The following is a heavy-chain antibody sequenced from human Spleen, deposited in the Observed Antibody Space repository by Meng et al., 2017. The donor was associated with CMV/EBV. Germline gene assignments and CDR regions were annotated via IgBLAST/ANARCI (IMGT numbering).Heavy chain of an antibody. CDR3: ARDLHLPYYDFWSGYDPSRHYYYGMDV. CDR1: GFTFRGTW. V-gene: IGHV3-7*01. D-gene: IGHD3-3*01. Sequence: GESLKISCAASASGFTFRGTWMSWVRQAPGKGLEWVANIKQDGSEKYYVDSVKGRFTISRDNAKNSLYLQMNSLRAEDTAVYYCARDLHLPYYDFWSGYDPSRHYYYGMDVWGQGTTVTVSS. J-gene: IGHJ6*02. CDR2: IKQDGSEK.